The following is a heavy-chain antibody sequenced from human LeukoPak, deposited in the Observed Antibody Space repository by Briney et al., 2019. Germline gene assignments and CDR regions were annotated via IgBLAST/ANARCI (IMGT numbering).Heavy chain of an antibody. CDR3: ARDSSSYCGGDCYSEGVDY. CDR1: GFTFSSYW. J-gene: IGHJ4*02. Sequence: GGSLRLSCAASGFTFSSYWMTWVRQAPGKGLVWVSRINSDGSSTSYADSVKGRFTISRDNAKNTLYLQMNSLRAEDTAVYYCARDSSSYCGGDCYSEGVDYWGQGTLVTVSS. CDR2: INSDGSST. D-gene: IGHD2-21*02. V-gene: IGHV3-74*01.